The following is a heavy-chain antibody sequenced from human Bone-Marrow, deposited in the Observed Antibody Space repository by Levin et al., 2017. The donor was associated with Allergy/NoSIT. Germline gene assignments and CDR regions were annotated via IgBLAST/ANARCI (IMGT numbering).Heavy chain of an antibody. V-gene: IGHV3-64D*06. CDR3: VRGRSSWYTTCDY. CDR1: GFTFSSYA. CDR2: ISSNGGGI. D-gene: IGHD6-13*01. J-gene: IGHJ4*02. Sequence: GGSLRLSCSASGFTFSSYAMHWVRQAPGKGLEYVSAISSNGGGISYADSVKGRFTISRDNSNNLLYLQMSSLRSEDTAVYYCVRGRSSWYTTCDYWGQGTLVTVSS.